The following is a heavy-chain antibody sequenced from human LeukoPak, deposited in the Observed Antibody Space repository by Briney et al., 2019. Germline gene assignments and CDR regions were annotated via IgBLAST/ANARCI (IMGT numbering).Heavy chain of an antibody. D-gene: IGHD2-21*01. Sequence: GASVKVSCKTSGYTFTDYYIHWLRQAPGQGLEWMGQINPHTGGANYVQKFQGRVSMTRDTSINTAYMEVTRLTSDDTAVYYCARVTWKTVIAAPDHRGQGTLVTVSS. J-gene: IGHJ4*02. CDR2: INPHTGGA. V-gene: IGHV1-2*06. CDR1: GYTFTDYY. CDR3: ARVTWKTVIAAPDH.